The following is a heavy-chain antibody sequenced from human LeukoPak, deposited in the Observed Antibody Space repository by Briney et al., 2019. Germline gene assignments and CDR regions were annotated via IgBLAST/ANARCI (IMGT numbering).Heavy chain of an antibody. D-gene: IGHD5-12*01. V-gene: IGHV1-46*01. CDR1: GYTFTSYY. Sequence: VASVKVSCKASGYTFTSYYMHWVRQAPGQGLEWMGIINPSGGSTSYAQKFQGRVTMTTDTSTSSAYMELRSLRSDDTAVYYCARDPRGGYSGYDRSSSWYAFDYWAREPWSPSPQ. J-gene: IGHJ4*02. CDR3: ARDPRGGYSGYDRSSSWYAFDY. CDR2: INPSGGST.